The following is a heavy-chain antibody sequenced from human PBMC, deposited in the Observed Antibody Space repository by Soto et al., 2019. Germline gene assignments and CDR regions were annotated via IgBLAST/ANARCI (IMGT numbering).Heavy chain of an antibody. Sequence: QVHLVQSGAEVKKPESSVKVSCKASGGTFSNYAFSWVRQAPGQGLEWMGGTFPFFATSTYAQKFQGRVTITADDSTRTAYMELSSLTSEHTAVYYCARDGAVVGPYPYYYGMDVWGQGTTVTVSS. CDR1: GGTFSNYA. J-gene: IGHJ6*02. CDR3: ARDGAVVGPYPYYYGMDV. CDR2: TFPFFATS. D-gene: IGHD6-19*01. V-gene: IGHV1-69*12.